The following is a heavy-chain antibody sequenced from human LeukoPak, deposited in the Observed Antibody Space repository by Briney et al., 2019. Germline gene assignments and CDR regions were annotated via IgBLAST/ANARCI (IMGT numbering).Heavy chain of an antibody. V-gene: IGHV3-21*01. D-gene: IGHD6-13*01. CDR1: GFTFSSYG. Sequence: GGSLRLSCAASGFTFSSYGMSWVRQAPGKGLEWVSSISSSSSYIYYADSVKGRFTISRDNAKNSLYLQMNSLRAEDTAVYYCAKDTSHSSWAIDYWGQGTLVTVSS. CDR2: ISSSSSYI. J-gene: IGHJ4*02. CDR3: AKDTSHSSWAIDY.